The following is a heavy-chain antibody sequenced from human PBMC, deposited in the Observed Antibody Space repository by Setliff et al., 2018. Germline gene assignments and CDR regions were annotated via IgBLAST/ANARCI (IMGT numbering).Heavy chain of an antibody. CDR2: IYTSGIT. Sequence: SETLSLTCTVSGGSISSYYWSWIRQPPGKGLEWIGYIYTSGITNYNPSLKSRVTISVDTSKNQFSLKLSSVSAADTAVYYCARARSGDYSDSTGYLDYWGQGTLVTVSS. V-gene: IGHV4-4*08. CDR3: ARARSGDYSDSTGYLDY. J-gene: IGHJ4*02. CDR1: GGSISSYY. D-gene: IGHD3-22*01.